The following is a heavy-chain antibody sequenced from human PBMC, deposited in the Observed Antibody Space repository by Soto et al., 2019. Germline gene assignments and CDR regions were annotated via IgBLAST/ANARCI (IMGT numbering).Heavy chain of an antibody. J-gene: IGHJ5*02. CDR2: IYYTGGT. CDR3: ARDPGYSSSPANWFDP. CDR1: GGSMRGYF. Sequence: SETLSLTCTVSGGSMRGYFWTWIRQPPGKGLEWIGYIYYTGGTNYNPSLKSRLTISVDTSNNQFSLRLDSVTAADTAVYYCARDPGYSSSPANWFDPWGQGTLVTVSS. V-gene: IGHV4-59*01. D-gene: IGHD5-18*01.